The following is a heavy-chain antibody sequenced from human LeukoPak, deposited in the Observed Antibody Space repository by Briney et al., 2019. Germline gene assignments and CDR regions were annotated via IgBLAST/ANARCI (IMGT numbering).Heavy chain of an antibody. D-gene: IGHD3-22*01. Sequence: GGSLRLSCVASEFTFSNAWMSWLRHAPGKGLEWVGRIKSKTDGGTTDYAAPVKGRFTISRDDSKNTLYLQMNSLKTEDTAVYYCNTYYYNSGGYGGFDYWGQGTLVTVSS. CDR3: NTYYYNSGGYGGFDY. CDR1: EFTFSNAW. V-gene: IGHV3-15*01. CDR2: IKSKTDGGTT. J-gene: IGHJ4*02.